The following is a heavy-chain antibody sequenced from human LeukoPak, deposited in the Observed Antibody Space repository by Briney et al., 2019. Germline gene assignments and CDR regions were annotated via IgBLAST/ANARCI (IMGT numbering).Heavy chain of an antibody. Sequence: GGSLRLSCAASGFTFRDYGMHWVRQAPGKGLEWVSGISWNSVTIAYADSVKGRFTISRDNATLYLQMNSLRAEDMALYYCAKDAAEDYYFDYWGQGTLVTVSS. CDR1: GFTFRDYG. CDR2: ISWNSVTI. J-gene: IGHJ4*02. CDR3: AKDAAEDYYFDY. V-gene: IGHV3-9*03. D-gene: IGHD2-15*01.